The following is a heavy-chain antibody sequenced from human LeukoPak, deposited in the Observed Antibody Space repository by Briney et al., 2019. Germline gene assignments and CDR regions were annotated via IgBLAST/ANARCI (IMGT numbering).Heavy chain of an antibody. V-gene: IGHV4-59*08. CDR1: GGSLSGDH. Sequence: SETLSLTCTVSGGSLSGDHWNWIRQPPGRGLEWTGYVYSSGNANYNPSLKSRVTISIDTSKNQSSLKLSSVTAADTAVYYCARRNDFGIWGQGTMVTVSS. J-gene: IGHJ3*02. CDR3: ARRNDFGI. CDR2: VYSSGNA.